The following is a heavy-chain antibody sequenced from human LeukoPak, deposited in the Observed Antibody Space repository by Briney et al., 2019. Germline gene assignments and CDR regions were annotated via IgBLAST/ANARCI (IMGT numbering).Heavy chain of an antibody. J-gene: IGHJ6*03. Sequence: TGGSLRLSCAASGFTFSSYWMHWVRQAPGKGLVWVSRINSDGSSTSYADSVKGRFTISRDNAKNTLYLQMNSLRAEDTAVYYCARARLVRGADYMDVWGKGTTVTVSS. CDR3: ARARLVRGADYMDV. D-gene: IGHD3-10*01. CDR2: INSDGSST. CDR1: GFTFSSYW. V-gene: IGHV3-74*01.